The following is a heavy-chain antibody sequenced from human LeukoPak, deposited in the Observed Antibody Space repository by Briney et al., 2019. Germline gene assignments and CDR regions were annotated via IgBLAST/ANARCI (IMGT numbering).Heavy chain of an antibody. V-gene: IGHV3-9*01. CDR2: ISWNSGSI. CDR3: AKTLVPLYYYYGMDV. D-gene: IGHD2-2*01. J-gene: IGHJ6*02. Sequence: QTGRSLRISCAASGFTFDEYARHWVRQAPGKGLEWVSGISWNSGSIGYADSVKGRFTISRDNAKNSLYLQMNSLRAEDTALYYCAKTLVPLYYYYGMDVWGQGTTVTVSS. CDR1: GFTFDEYA.